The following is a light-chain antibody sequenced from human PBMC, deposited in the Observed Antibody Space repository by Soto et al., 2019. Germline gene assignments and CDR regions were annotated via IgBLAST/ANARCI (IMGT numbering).Light chain of an antibody. J-gene: IGKJ1*01. CDR2: DAS. CDR3: QQYKSYSRM. CDR1: QSISSW. Sequence: DIQMTQSPSTLSASVGDRVTIPCRAIQSISSWLAWYQQKPGKAPKLLIYDASTLESGVPSRFTGRGSGTEFTLTISSLQPEDFATYYCQQYKSYSRMFGQGTKVDIK. V-gene: IGKV1-5*01.